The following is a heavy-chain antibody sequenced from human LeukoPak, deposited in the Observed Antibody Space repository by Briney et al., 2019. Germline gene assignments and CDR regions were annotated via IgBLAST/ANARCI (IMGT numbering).Heavy chain of an antibody. V-gene: IGHV4-4*07. J-gene: IGHJ4*02. CDR2: IYTSGST. CDR1: GGSISSYY. Sequence: SETLSLTCTGPGGSISSYYWSWIRQPAGKGLEWIVRIYTSGSTNYNPSLKRRVTMAVDTFKNQSSLKLSSVTAADTAVYYCALGVASTLDYWGQGNLVTVSS. D-gene: IGHD6-19*01. CDR3: ALGVASTLDY.